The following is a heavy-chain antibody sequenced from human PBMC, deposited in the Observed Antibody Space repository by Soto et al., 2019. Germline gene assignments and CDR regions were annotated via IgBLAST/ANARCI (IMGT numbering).Heavy chain of an antibody. V-gene: IGHV4-61*08. CDR3: ASHDSSGYYYWVLQH. CDR1: GASIYNGGYF. Sequence: PSETLSLTCSVSGASIYNGGYFWSWIRQPPGKGLEWIGYIYNSGNTNYNPSLKSRLTILVDTSKNQISLKLTSVTAADTAVYYCASHDSSGYYYWVLQHWGQGTLVTVSS. CDR2: IYNSGNT. D-gene: IGHD3-22*01. J-gene: IGHJ1*01.